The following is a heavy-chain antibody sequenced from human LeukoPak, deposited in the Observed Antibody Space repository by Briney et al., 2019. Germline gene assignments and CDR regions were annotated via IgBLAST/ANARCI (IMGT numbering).Heavy chain of an antibody. J-gene: IGHJ4*02. V-gene: IGHV3-30*02. D-gene: IGHD3-10*01. CDR1: GFTFSSYG. CDR2: IRYDGSNK. CDR3: AKDLWFGELSLDY. Sequence: PGGSLRLSCAASGFTFSSYGMHWVRQAPGKGLEWVAFIRYDGSNKYYADSVKGRFTISRDNSKNTLYLQMNSLRAEDTAVYYCAKDLWFGELSLDYWGQGTLVTVSS.